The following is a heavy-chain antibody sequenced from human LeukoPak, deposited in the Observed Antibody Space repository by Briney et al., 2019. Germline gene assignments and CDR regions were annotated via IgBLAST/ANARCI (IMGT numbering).Heavy chain of an antibody. CDR2: ISTDGTYT. CDR1: GFTFSSYW. J-gene: IGHJ1*01. CDR3: AITVDCRATTDCYSYFHH. Sequence: GGSLRLSCAASGFTFSSYWMHWDRQAPGKGLVWVSRISTDGTYTEYADSVKGRFTISRDNAKDTLYLQVNSLRAEDTAVYYCAITVDCRATTDCYSYFHHWGQGTLVTVSS. D-gene: IGHD2-21*02. V-gene: IGHV3-74*03.